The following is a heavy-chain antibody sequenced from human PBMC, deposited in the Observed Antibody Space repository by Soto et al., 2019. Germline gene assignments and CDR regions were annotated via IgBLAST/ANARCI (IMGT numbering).Heavy chain of an antibody. Sequence: QVQLQQWGAGLLKPSETLSLTCAVYGGSFSGYYWSWIRQPPGKGLVWIGEINHSGSTNYNPSLKSRVTISVDTSKNKFSLKLSSVTAADTAVYYCARGTTVVTSDAFDIWGQGTMVTVSS. CDR1: GGSFSGYY. CDR2: INHSGST. D-gene: IGHD4-17*01. V-gene: IGHV4-34*01. J-gene: IGHJ3*02. CDR3: ARGTTVVTSDAFDI.